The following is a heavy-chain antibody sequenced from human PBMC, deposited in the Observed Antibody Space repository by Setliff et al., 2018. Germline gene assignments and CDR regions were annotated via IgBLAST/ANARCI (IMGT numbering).Heavy chain of an antibody. CDR3: ARGHPPSDSSGYYYAY. V-gene: IGHV4-34*01. J-gene: IGHJ4*02. CDR2: INRSGNT. D-gene: IGHD3-22*01. CDR1: GGTFSYYY. Sequence: SETLSLTCAASGGTFSYYYWTWIRQPPGKGLEWVGEINRSGNTNYNPSLKSRVTISVDTSKNQISLKLSSVTAADTAVYYCARGHPPSDSSGYYYAYWGQGTLVTVSS.